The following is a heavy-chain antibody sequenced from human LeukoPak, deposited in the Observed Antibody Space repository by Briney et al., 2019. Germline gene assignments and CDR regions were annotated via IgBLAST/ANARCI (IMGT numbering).Heavy chain of an antibody. CDR2: IDPSSGTT. Sequence: ASVKVSCKASGYSFTSCYMHWVRQAPGQVLEWMGIIDPSSGTTSYAQKFQGRVTMTRDTATSTVNMELSSLRSEDTAVYYCARDLEVRYSGSSLPDYWGQGTLVTVSS. CDR1: GYSFTSCY. D-gene: IGHD1-1*01. CDR3: ARDLEVRYSGSSLPDY. V-gene: IGHV1-46*01. J-gene: IGHJ4*02.